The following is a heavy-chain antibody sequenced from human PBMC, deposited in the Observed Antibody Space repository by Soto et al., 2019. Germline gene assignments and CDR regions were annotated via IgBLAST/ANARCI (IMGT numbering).Heavy chain of an antibody. V-gene: IGHV3-30-3*01. CDR2: ISYDGSNK. J-gene: IGHJ6*02. D-gene: IGHD6-13*01. CDR3: ARDIAPQHYYYYGMDV. CDR1: GFTFSSYA. Sequence: QVQLVESGGGVVQPGRSLRLSCAASGFTFSSYAMHWVRQAPGKGLEWVAVISYDGSNKYYADSVKGRFTISRDNSKNTLYLQMNSLRAEDTAVYYCARDIAPQHYYYYGMDVWGQGTTVTVSS.